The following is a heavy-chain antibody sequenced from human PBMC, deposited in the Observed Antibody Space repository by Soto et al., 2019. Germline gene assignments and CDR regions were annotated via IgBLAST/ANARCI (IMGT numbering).Heavy chain of an antibody. D-gene: IGHD2-2*01. J-gene: IGHJ6*04. CDR2: ISGSGGST. V-gene: IGHV3-23*01. CDR3: AKDLAVCSSTSCSPGV. Sequence: GGSLRLSCAASGFTFSSYAMSWVRQAPGKGLEWVSAISGSGGSTYYADSVKGRFTISRDNSKNTLYLQMNSLRAEDTAVYYCAKDLAVCSSTSCSPGVWGKGTTVTVSS. CDR1: GFTFSSYA.